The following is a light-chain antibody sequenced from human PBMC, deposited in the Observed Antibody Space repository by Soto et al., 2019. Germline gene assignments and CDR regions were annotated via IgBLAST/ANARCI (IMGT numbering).Light chain of an antibody. Sequence: DIQMTQSPSTLSASVGDRVTITCRASQSISRYLAWYQQKPGKAPSLLIYDASSLEGGVPSRFSGSGFGTEFTLTITNLQPADFATYYCQQYSDFLLSFGPGTTVDFK. CDR2: DAS. CDR3: QQYSDFLLS. J-gene: IGKJ3*01. CDR1: QSISRY. V-gene: IGKV1-5*01.